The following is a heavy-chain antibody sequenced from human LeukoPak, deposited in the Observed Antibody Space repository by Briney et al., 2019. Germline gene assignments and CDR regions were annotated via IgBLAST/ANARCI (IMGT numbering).Heavy chain of an antibody. J-gene: IGHJ3*02. Sequence: KPSETLSLTCTVSGGSMSTYYWSWIRQPPGEGLEWIGSIYYSGTTHSNPSLKSRATISVDTSKNHLSLKVSSVTAADTAVYYCARGASGTLYDAFDIWGQGTMVTVSS. V-gene: IGHV4-59*01. CDR1: GGSMSTYY. CDR3: ARGASGTLYDAFDI. D-gene: IGHD1-26*01. CDR2: IYYSGTT.